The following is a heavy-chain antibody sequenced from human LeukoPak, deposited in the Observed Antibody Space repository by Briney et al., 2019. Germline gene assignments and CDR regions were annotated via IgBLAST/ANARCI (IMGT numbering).Heavy chain of an antibody. CDR3: ASPGGSSGWLFDY. CDR2: ISSSSSYI. J-gene: IGHJ4*02. Sequence: GGSLRLSCAASGFTFSSYSMNWVRQAPGKGLEWVSSISSSSSYIYYADSVKGRFTISRDNAKNSLYLQMNSLRAEDTAVYYCASPGGSSGWLFDYWGQGTLVTVSS. D-gene: IGHD6-19*01. V-gene: IGHV3-21*01. CDR1: GFTFSSYS.